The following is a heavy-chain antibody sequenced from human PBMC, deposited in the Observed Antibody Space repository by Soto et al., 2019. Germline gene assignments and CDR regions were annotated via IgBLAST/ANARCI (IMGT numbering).Heavy chain of an antibody. V-gene: IGHV3-49*04. D-gene: IGHD3-10*01. Sequence: SGGSLRLSCTASGFTFGDYAMSWVRQAPGKGLEWVGFIRSKAYGGTTEYAASVKGRFTISRDDSKSIAYLQMNSLKTEDTAVYYCTREVEYYYGSGSYYPSGYGMDVWGQGTTVTVSS. J-gene: IGHJ6*02. CDR1: GFTFGDYA. CDR3: TREVEYYYGSGSYYPSGYGMDV. CDR2: IRSKAYGGTT.